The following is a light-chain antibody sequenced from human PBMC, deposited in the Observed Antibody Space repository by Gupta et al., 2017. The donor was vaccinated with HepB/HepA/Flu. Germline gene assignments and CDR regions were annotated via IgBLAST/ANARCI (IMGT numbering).Light chain of an antibody. CDR3: QQRDSWPPT. V-gene: IGKV3-11*01. Sequence: DIVLTQSPATLSLSPGVRATLSCGASQSVGGRLAWYQQKPGQAPRLLIYDSSNRAAGVPARFSGSGXGTXFSLTIXYLEPEDFAVYYCQQRDSWPPTFGXGTRLEIK. J-gene: IGKJ5*01. CDR1: QSVGGR. CDR2: DSS.